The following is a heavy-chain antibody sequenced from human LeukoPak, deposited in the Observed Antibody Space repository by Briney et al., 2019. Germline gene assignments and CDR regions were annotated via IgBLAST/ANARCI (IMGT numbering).Heavy chain of an antibody. V-gene: IGHV1-18*01. CDR1: GYTFTSYG. D-gene: IGHD3-22*01. CDR3: ARVDYYDSSGYYYNYYYYMDV. J-gene: IGHJ6*03. Sequence: APGKVSCKASGYTFTSYGISWVRQAPGQGLEWMGWISAYNGNTNYAQKLQGRVTMTTDTSTSTAYMELRSLRSDDTAVYYCARVDYYDSSGYYYNYYYYMDVWGKGTTVTVSS. CDR2: ISAYNGNT.